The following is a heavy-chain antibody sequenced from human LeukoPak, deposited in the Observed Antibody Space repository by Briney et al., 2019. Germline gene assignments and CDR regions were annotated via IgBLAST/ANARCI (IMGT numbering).Heavy chain of an antibody. V-gene: IGHV3-30*03. CDR2: ISSDGIDK. Sequence: GGSLRLSCSVSGVTFRNYGMHWVRQAPGRGLEWGALISSDGIDKLYGASVKGRFTISRDDSKSTLYLQMNSLTAEDTAVYYCTTKVMRGNLGDDYDDWGQGTLVTVSS. CDR1: GVTFRNYG. CDR3: TTKVMRGNLGDDYDD. D-gene: IGHD3-3*01. J-gene: IGHJ4*02.